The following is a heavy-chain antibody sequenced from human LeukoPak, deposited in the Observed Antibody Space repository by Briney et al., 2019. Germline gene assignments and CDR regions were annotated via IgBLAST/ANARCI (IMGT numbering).Heavy chain of an antibody. V-gene: IGHV3-21*01. CDR1: GFTFSSYS. CDR3: ARVGVGDYGDYPLFKYYYYYYMDV. J-gene: IGHJ6*03. Sequence: PGGSLRLSCAASGFTFSSYSMNWVRQAPGKGLEWVSSISSSSSYIYYADSVKGRFTISRDNAKNSLYLQMNSLRAEDTAVYYCARVGVGDYGDYPLFKYYYYYYMDVWGKGTTVTISS. CDR2: ISSSSSYI. D-gene: IGHD4-17*01.